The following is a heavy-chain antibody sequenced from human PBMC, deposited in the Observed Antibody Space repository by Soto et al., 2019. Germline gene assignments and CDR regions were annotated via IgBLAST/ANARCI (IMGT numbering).Heavy chain of an antibody. J-gene: IGHJ6*02. CDR2: IIPIFGTA. V-gene: IGHV1-69*13. D-gene: IGHD2-2*01. Sequence: GASVKVSCKASGGTFSIYAISWVRQAPGQGLEWMGGIIPIFGTANYAQKFQGRVTITADESTSTAYMELSSLRSEDTAVYYCARAFAKDIVLVPAAIPVDICYYYYGMDVWGQGTTVTVSS. CDR1: GGTFSIYA. CDR3: ARAFAKDIVLVPAAIPVDICYYYYGMDV.